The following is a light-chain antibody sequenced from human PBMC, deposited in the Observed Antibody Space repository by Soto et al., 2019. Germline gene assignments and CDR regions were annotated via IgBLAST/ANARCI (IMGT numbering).Light chain of an antibody. CDR2: EVS. V-gene: IGLV2-14*01. CDR1: SSDVGGYNY. CDR3: SSYTSSSTAWV. Sequence: QSVLTQPASVSGSPGQSSTISCTGTSSDVGGYNYVSWYQQHPGKAPKLMISEVSNRPSGVSNRFSGSKSGNTASLTISGLQAEDEADYYCSSYTSSSTAWVFGGGTKLTVL. J-gene: IGLJ3*02.